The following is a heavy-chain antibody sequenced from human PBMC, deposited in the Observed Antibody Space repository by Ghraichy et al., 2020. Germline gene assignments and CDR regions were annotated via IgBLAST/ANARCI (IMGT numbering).Heavy chain of an antibody. J-gene: IGHJ4*02. V-gene: IGHV3-23*01. CDR2: ISGSGGSP. CDR3: AKDLWIFGVVIIPLEDY. Sequence: GGSLRLSCAASGFTFSSYAMSWVRQAPGKGLEWVSAISGSGGSPYYADSVKGRFTISRDNSKNTLYLQMNSLRAEDTAVYYCAKDLWIFGVVIIPLEDYWGQGTLVTVSS. CDR1: GFTFSSYA. D-gene: IGHD3-3*01.